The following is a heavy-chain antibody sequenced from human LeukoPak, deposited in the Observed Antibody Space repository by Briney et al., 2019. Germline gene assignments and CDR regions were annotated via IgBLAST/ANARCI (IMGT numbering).Heavy chain of an antibody. V-gene: IGHV3-30*02. J-gene: IGHJ3*01. D-gene: IGHD2/OR15-2a*01. CDR2: KYYDGRNK. CDR3: ARKAFCNSATCYGALDV. Sequence: GGSLRLSCVASGFTFSAIGMHWVRQAPAKGLEWVAYKYYDGRNKYYADSVKGRFTISRDNSKNTLYLQLNSLGAADTAVYYCARKAFCNSATCYGALDVWGQGTMVTVSS. CDR1: GFTFSAIG.